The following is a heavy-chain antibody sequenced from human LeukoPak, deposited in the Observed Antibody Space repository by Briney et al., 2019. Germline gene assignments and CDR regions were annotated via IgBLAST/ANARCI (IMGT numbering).Heavy chain of an antibody. J-gene: IGHJ4*02. Sequence: GGSLRLSCVASGFTFSYYGMHWVRQAPGKGLEWVAFMRYDGSNDYYAESMKGRFTIYRDNSKNTLYLQMNSLRVEDTAAYYCAKIEGKYQLANIPDSWGQGTLVTVSS. CDR2: MRYDGSND. CDR1: GFTFSYYG. CDR3: AKIEGKYQLANIPDS. V-gene: IGHV3-30*02. D-gene: IGHD2-2*01.